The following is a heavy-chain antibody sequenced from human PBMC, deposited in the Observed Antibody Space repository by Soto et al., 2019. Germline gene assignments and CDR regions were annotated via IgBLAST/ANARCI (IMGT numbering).Heavy chain of an antibody. CDR2: ISYDGSNK. CDR3: AKYCSGGSCHGAFDI. Sequence: GGSLRLSCAASGFTFSSYGMHWVRQAPGKGLEWVAVISYDGSNKYYADSVKGRFTISRDNSKNTLYLQMNSLRAEDTAVYYCAKYCSGGSCHGAFDIWGQGTMVTVSS. J-gene: IGHJ3*02. CDR1: GFTFSSYG. V-gene: IGHV3-30*18. D-gene: IGHD2-15*01.